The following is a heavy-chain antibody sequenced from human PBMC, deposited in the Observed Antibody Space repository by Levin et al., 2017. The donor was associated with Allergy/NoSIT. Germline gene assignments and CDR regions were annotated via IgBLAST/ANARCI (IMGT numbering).Heavy chain of an antibody. J-gene: IGHJ4*02. Sequence: SETLSLTCTVSGGSISSGDYYWSWIRQPPGKGLEWIGYIYYSGSTYYNPSLKSRVTISVDTSKNQFSLKLSSVTAADTAVYYCARGYSGSYYLLNYFDYWGQGTLVTVSS. CDR1: GGSISSGDYY. D-gene: IGHD1-26*01. CDR2: IYYSGST. V-gene: IGHV4-30-4*01. CDR3: ARGYSGSYYLLNYFDY.